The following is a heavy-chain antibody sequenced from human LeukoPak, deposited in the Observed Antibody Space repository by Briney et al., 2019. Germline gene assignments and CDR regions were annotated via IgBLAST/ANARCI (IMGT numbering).Heavy chain of an antibody. CDR1: GGSFSGYY. J-gene: IGHJ4*02. CDR3: ARGPSYCSSTGCWAGYYFDY. V-gene: IGHV4-34*01. CDR2: INHSGST. D-gene: IGHD2-2*01. Sequence: SETLSLTCAVYGGSFSGYYWSWIRQPLGKGLEWIGEINHSGSTNYNPSLKSRVTISVDTSKNQFSLKLSSVTAADTAVYYCARGPSYCSSTGCWAGYYFDYWGQGTLVTVSS.